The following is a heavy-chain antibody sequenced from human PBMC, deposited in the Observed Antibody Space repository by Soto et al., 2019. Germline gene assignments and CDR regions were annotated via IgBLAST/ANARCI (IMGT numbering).Heavy chain of an antibody. Sequence: VGSLRLSCAASGFTFSSYGMHWVRQAPGKGLEWVAVIWYDGSNKYYADSVKGRFTISRDNSKNTLYLQMNSLRAEDTAVYYCARDGSRHIYYYYGMDVWGQGTTVTVSS. J-gene: IGHJ6*02. CDR1: GFTFSSYG. CDR2: IWYDGSNK. V-gene: IGHV3-33*01. D-gene: IGHD1-26*01. CDR3: ARDGSRHIYYYYGMDV.